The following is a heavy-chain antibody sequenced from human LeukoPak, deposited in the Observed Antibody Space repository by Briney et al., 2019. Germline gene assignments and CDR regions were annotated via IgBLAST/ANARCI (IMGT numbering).Heavy chain of an antibody. CDR1: GLTFSRYE. CDR3: ARVRHSGYDRSAAFDS. D-gene: IGHD5-12*01. CDR2: ISSSGRTI. Sequence: VGSLRLSSAASGLTFSRYEMNCVRQAPGQGQKWVSYISSSGRTIYYAGSVKGRFTISRDNVKNSLDLQMNRLRAEGTAVYYCARVRHSGYDRSAAFDSWGQGTMVTVSS. J-gene: IGHJ3*02. V-gene: IGHV3-48*03.